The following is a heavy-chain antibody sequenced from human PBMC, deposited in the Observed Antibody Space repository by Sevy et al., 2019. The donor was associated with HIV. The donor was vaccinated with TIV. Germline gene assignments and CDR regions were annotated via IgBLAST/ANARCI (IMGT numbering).Heavy chain of an antibody. Sequence: GGSLRLSCTASGFALSNYVMHWIRQGPGKGLEWVSSIGTAGDTYYSGSVRGRFTISRDNAKKSFNLQMNSLRAADTAVYYCARGGFAAVGYWYFDLWGRGTLVTVSS. J-gene: IGHJ2*01. CDR2: IGTAGDT. CDR1: GFALSNYV. V-gene: IGHV3-13*01. CDR3: ARGGFAAVGYWYFDL. D-gene: IGHD3-3*01.